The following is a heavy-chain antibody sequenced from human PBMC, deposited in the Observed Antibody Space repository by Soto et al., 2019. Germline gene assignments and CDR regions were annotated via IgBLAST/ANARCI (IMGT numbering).Heavy chain of an antibody. Sequence: EVQLVESGGGLVQPGGSLRLSCAPSGFTFSSYDMHWVRQATGKGLEWVSAIGTAGDTYYPGSVKGRFTISRENAKNSLYLQMNSLRAGDTAVYYCARGQSGYSGYDHGWSWYFDLWGRGTLVTVSS. CDR1: GFTFSSYD. J-gene: IGHJ2*01. D-gene: IGHD5-12*01. CDR2: IGTAGDT. V-gene: IGHV3-13*01. CDR3: ARGQSGYSGYDHGWSWYFDL.